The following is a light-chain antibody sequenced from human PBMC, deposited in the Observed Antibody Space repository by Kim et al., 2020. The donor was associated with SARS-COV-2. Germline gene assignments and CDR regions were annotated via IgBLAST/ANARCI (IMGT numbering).Light chain of an antibody. CDR3: QQYGSSPPYT. V-gene: IGKV3-20*01. J-gene: IGKJ2*01. CDR2: AAS. CDR1: QSVRGNY. Sequence: SPGEGATLSCRASQSVRGNYLAWYQNKPGQAPRLLINAASTRATGIPDRFSGSGSGTDFTLSISRLEPEDSAVYYCQQYGSSPPYTFGQGTKLEIK.